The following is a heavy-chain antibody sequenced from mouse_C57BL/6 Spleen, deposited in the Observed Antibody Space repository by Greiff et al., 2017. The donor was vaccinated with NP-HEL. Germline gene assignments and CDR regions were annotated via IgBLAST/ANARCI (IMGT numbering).Heavy chain of an antibody. Sequence: EVKVVESGEGLVKPGGSLKLSCAASGFTFSSYAMSWVRQTPEKRLEWVAYISSGGDYIYYADTVKGRFTISRDNARNTLYLQMSSLKSEDTAMYYCTREGSYYGSSHWYFDVWGTGTTVTVSS. CDR1: GFTFSSYA. V-gene: IGHV5-9-1*02. CDR2: ISSGGDYI. J-gene: IGHJ1*03. D-gene: IGHD1-1*01. CDR3: TREGSYYGSSHWYFDV.